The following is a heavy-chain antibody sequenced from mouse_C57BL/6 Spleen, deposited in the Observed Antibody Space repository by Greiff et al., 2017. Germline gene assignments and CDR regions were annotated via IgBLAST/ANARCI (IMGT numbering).Heavy chain of an antibody. CDR3: ARSAQATLAMDY. J-gene: IGHJ4*01. V-gene: IGHV5-17*01. D-gene: IGHD3-2*02. CDR2: ISSGSSTI. Sequence: EVPLVASGGGLVKPGGSLKLSCAASGFTFSDYGMHWVRQAPEKGLEWVAYISSGSSTIYSADTVKGRFTIARDNAKNTLFLQMTSLRSEDTAMYYCARSAQATLAMDYWGQGTSVTVSS. CDR1: GFTFSDYG.